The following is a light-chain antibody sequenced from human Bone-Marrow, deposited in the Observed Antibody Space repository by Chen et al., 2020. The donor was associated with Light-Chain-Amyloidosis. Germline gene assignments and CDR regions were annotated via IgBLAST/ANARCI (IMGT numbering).Light chain of an antibody. Sequence: NFMLTQPHSVSKSPGEPGTSSCTRSSGSIATNYVQWYQQRPGSSPTTVIYEDDQRPSGVPDRFSGSIDRSSNSASLTISGLKTEDEADYYCQSYQGSSQGVFGGGTKLTVL. V-gene: IGLV6-57*01. CDR3: QSYQGSSQGV. CDR2: EDD. CDR1: SGSIATNY. J-gene: IGLJ3*02.